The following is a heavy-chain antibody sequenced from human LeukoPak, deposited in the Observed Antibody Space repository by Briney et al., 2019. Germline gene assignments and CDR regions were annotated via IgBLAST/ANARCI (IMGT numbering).Heavy chain of an antibody. Sequence: ASVKVSCKPSGYTFTVNYLHWVRQAPGQGLEWGGWMNPNSGVTGYAQNFQGRVTMPRDTSISTASMELSSLPSDDTAVYYCTRGAGTSWFDYWGQGSLVTVSS. CDR1: GYTFTVNY. J-gene: IGHJ4*02. V-gene: IGHV1-2*02. CDR3: TRGAGTSWFDY. D-gene: IGHD2-2*01. CDR2: MNPNSGVT.